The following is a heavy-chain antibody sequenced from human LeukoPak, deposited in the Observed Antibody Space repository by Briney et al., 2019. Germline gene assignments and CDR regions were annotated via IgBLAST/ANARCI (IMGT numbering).Heavy chain of an antibody. CDR1: GFTFSSYW. J-gene: IGHJ6*02. D-gene: IGHD1/OR15-1a*01. CDR2: ISSGGSTI. V-gene: IGHV3-48*01. CDR3: VRDDTGTDQNYYGMDV. Sequence: GGSLRLSCAASGFTFSSYWMSWVRQAPGKGLEWVSYISSGGSTIYYADSVKGRFTISRDNAKKSLYLQMNSLRAEDTAVYYCVRDDTGTDQNYYGMDVWGQGTTVTVSS.